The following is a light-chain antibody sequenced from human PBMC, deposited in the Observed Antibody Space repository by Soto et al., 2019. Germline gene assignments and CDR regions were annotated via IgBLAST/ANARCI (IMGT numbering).Light chain of an antibody. J-gene: IGKJ1*01. CDR3: LQYHNLWA. Sequence: ILMTQSPASLSVSPGESATLSCRASQNIYSNIAWYQQRPGQAPRLLIYRASTRATGVPARFSGSGSGTEFTLTISSLQSEYFTVYSCLQYHNLWAFGQGTKVDIK. V-gene: IGKV3-15*01. CDR1: QNIYSN. CDR2: RAS.